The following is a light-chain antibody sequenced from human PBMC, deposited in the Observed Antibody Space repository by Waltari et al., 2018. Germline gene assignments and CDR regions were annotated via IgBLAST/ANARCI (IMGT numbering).Light chain of an antibody. Sequence: IVLTQSPGTLSLSPGERATLSCRASQTVSRSLAWYQQKPGQAPKLLIYGASTRATGIPDRFTGSGSGTDFSLTISSQEPEDFAIYFCQHYVRLPATFGQGTKVEIK. CDR1: QTVSRS. CDR3: QHYVRLPAT. CDR2: GAS. V-gene: IGKV3-20*01. J-gene: IGKJ1*01.